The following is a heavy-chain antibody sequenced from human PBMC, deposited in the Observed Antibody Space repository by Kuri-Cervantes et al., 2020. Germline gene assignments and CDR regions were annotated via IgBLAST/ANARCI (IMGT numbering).Heavy chain of an antibody. CDR1: GYTFTSYY. CDR2: IDPSGGST. J-gene: IGHJ4*02. V-gene: IGHV1-46*01. CDR3: ARALGTGGWRD. D-gene: IGHD7-27*01. Sequence: ASVKVSCKASGYTFTSYYMHWVRQAPGQGLEWMGIIDPSGGSTSYAQKFQGRVTMTRDTSTSTVYMELSSLRSEDTAVYYCARALGTGGWRDWGQGTLVAVSS.